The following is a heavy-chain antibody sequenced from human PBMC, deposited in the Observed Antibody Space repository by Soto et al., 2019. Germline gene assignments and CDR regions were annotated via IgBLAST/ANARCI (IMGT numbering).Heavy chain of an antibody. CDR3: ARGSITGTTVVDI. D-gene: IGHD1-7*01. J-gene: IGHJ3*02. CDR1: GYSVSSYG. CDR2: INPNSGGT. Sequence: GASVKACCKASGYSVSSYGMRCVRQAPGQGLEWMGWINPNSGGTNYAQKFQGWVTMTRDTSISTAYMELSRLRSDDTAVYYCARGSITGTTVVDIWGQGTMVTVSS. V-gene: IGHV1-2*04.